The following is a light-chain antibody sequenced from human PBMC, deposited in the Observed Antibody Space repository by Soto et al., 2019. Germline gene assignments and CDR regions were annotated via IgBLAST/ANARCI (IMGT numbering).Light chain of an antibody. CDR2: GAS. Sequence: EVVLTQSPGTLSLSPGERAALSCRASQSVSSTYLARYQQKPGQGPRLLIYGASSRATGIPDRFSGSGSGTDFTLTISRLEPEDFAVYYCQLYGSPPLYTFGQGTKLEI. J-gene: IGKJ2*01. V-gene: IGKV3-20*01. CDR3: QLYGSPPLYT. CDR1: QSVSSTY.